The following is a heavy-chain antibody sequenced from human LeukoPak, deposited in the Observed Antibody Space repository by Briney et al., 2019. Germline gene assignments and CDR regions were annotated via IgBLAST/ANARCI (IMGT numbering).Heavy chain of an antibody. CDR3: TKSPSFTIGGGYLDS. V-gene: IGHV3-9*03. CDR1: EFMFDV. Sequence: PGGSLRLSCVGSEFMFDVLHWVRQAPGKGLAWVSGISWNSDLIGYADSVKGRFTISRDNDRNTVYLQMNGLRLEDMAFYYCTKSPSFTIGGGYLDSWGQGILVTVSS. CDR2: ISWNSDLI. J-gene: IGHJ4*02. D-gene: IGHD3-22*01.